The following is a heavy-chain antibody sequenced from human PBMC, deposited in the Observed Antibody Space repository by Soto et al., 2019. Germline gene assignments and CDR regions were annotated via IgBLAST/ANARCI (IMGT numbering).Heavy chain of an antibody. V-gene: IGHV3-23*01. D-gene: IGHD6-13*01. CDR3: AKGLINGRWYAED. Sequence: EVHLLESGGGLVHPGESLRLSCGASGFTFSSCVMPWVRQAPGQGLEWVSCITDSGTGTYYADSVKGRFTISRDNSKNTMYLQMNNLRAEDTGVYYCAKGLINGRWYAEDWGQGTLVTVSS. CDR1: GFTFSSCV. J-gene: IGHJ4*02. CDR2: ITDSGTGT.